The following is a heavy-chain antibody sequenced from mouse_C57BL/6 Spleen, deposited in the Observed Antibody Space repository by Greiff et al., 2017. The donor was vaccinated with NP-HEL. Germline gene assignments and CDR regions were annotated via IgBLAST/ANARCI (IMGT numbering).Heavy chain of an antibody. CDR3: ARGGTYYSNYWYCDV. V-gene: IGHV1-53*01. J-gene: IGHJ1*03. Sequence: QVQLQQSGTELVKPGASVKLSCKASGYTFTSYWMHWVKQRPGQGLEWIGNINPSNGGTNYNEKFKSKATLTVDKSSSTAYMQLSSLTSEDSAVYYCARGGTYYSNYWYCDVWGTGTTVTVSS. CDR2: INPSNGGT. D-gene: IGHD2-5*01. CDR1: GYTFTSYW.